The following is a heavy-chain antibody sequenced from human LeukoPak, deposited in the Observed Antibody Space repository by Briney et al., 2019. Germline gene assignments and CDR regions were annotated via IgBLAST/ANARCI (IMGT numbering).Heavy chain of an antibody. CDR2: IRYDGSKK. V-gene: IGHV3-30*02. D-gene: IGHD4-11*01. CDR1: GFTFSKYA. Sequence: GGSLRLSCAASGFTFSKYAIHWVRQAPGKGLEWVASIRYDGSKKDYADSVKGRFTMSRDNFKNTLNLQMNSLRPEDTGVYYCAKDTVFFGYYYYYMDVWGQGTTVTISS. J-gene: IGHJ6*03. CDR3: AKDTVFFGYYYYYMDV.